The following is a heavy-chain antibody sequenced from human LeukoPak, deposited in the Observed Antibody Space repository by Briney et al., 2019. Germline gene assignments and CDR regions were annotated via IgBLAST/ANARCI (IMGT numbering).Heavy chain of an antibody. Sequence: SETLSLTCSVSGASTSSSDYYWGWIRQPPGKGLEWIGRINYSGGTYYNPSLKSRVTISVDTSKNHFSLRLTSMTAADTAVYYCARLTHSYYSDTSGYYPYYYMDVWGKGTTVTVSS. J-gene: IGHJ6*03. V-gene: IGHV4-39*02. D-gene: IGHD3-22*01. CDR3: ARLTHSYYSDTSGYYPYYYMDV. CDR1: GASTSSSDYY. CDR2: INYSGGT.